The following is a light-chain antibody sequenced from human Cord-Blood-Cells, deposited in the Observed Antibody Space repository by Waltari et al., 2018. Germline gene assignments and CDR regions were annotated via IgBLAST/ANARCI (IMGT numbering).Light chain of an antibody. J-gene: IGLJ3*02. CDR3: SSYTSSSTWV. CDR2: DVS. CDR1: SSHVGGYNY. Sequence: QSALTQPASVSGSPGQSITISCTGTSSHVGGYNYVSWYQQHPGKAPKLMIYDVSKRPSGVSNRFSGSKSGNTASLTISGLQAEDEVDYYCSSYTSSSTWVFGGGTKLTVL. V-gene: IGLV2-14*01.